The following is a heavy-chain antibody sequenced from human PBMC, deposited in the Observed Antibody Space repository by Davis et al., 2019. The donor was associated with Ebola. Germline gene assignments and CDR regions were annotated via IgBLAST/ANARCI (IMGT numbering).Heavy chain of an antibody. CDR2: ISYDGRNK. J-gene: IGHJ6*02. V-gene: IGHV3-30*18. D-gene: IGHD3-3*01. CDR1: GFTFSSYG. Sequence: PGGSLRLSCAASGFTFSSYGMHWVRQAPGKGLEWVAVISYDGRNKYYADSVKGRFTISRDNSKNTLYLQMNSLRAEDTAVYYCAKDPSYYDFWSGYRRYYYGMDVWGQGTTVTVSS. CDR3: AKDPSYYDFWSGYRRYYYGMDV.